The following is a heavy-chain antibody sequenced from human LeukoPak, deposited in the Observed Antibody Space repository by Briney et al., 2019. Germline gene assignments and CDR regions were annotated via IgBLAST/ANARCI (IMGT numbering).Heavy chain of an antibody. Sequence: GRSLRLSCAASGFTFSSYAMSWVRQAPGKGLEWVSAISGSGGSTYYADSVKGRFTISRDNSKNTLYLQMNSLRAEDTAVYYCARDVFGGDYGDYVDYWGQGTLVTVSS. CDR1: GFTFSSYA. CDR3: ARDVFGGDYGDYVDY. J-gene: IGHJ4*02. D-gene: IGHD4-17*01. V-gene: IGHV3-23*01. CDR2: ISGSGGST.